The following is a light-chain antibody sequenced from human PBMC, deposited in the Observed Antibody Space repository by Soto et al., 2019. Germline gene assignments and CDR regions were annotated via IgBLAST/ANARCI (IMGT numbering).Light chain of an antibody. V-gene: IGKV3-20*01. Sequence: EIVLTQSPGTLSLSPGERATLSCRASQSVTNSYLAWYQQKPGQAPRLLIYGASSRATGIPDRFSGSGSGTDFPLTVSRLEPEDFAVYYCQQYGSSPFTFGGGTKVEIK. CDR3: QQYGSSPFT. CDR2: GAS. J-gene: IGKJ4*01. CDR1: QSVTNSY.